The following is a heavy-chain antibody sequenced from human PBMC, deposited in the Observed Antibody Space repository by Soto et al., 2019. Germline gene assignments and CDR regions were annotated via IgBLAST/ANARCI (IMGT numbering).Heavy chain of an antibody. V-gene: IGHV3-23*01. J-gene: IGHJ4*02. Sequence: GGSLRLSCAASGFTFSSYAMSWVRQAPGKGLEWVSAISGSGGSTYYADSVKGRFTISRDNSKNTLYLQMNSLRAEDTAVYYCAKDPRRDYYDSSGYYYVGPYFDYWGQGTLVTVSS. CDR2: ISGSGGST. D-gene: IGHD3-22*01. CDR3: AKDPRRDYYDSSGYYYVGPYFDY. CDR1: GFTFSSYA.